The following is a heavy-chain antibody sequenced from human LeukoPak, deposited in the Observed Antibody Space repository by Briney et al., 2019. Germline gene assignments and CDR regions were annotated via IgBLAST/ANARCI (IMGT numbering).Heavy chain of an antibody. V-gene: IGHV1-18*01. D-gene: IGHD3-16*02. CDR3: ARDLSWPSYFDY. CDR1: GGTFSSYA. CDR2: ISAYNGNT. J-gene: IGHJ4*02. Sequence: ASVKVSCKASGGTFSSYAISWVRQAPGQGLEWMGWISAYNGNTNYAQKLQGRVAMTTDTSTSTAYMELRSLRSDDTAVYYCARDLSWPSYFDYWGQGTLVTVSS.